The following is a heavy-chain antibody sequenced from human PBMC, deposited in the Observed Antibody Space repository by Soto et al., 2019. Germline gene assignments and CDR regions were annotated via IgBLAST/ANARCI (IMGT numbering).Heavy chain of an antibody. CDR1: GYSFATYG. V-gene: IGHV1-18*04. D-gene: IGHD3-22*01. J-gene: IGHJ4*02. Sequence: ASVKVSCKASGYSFATYGFSWVRQAPGQGLECVGWISTHNGDTHYSQKFQGRVTLTTDTSTNTGYMELRSLTSDDTAVYFCATEPIYYNDGSGYYPLGHWGQGTLVTVSS. CDR3: ATEPIYYNDGSGYYPLGH. CDR2: ISTHNGDT.